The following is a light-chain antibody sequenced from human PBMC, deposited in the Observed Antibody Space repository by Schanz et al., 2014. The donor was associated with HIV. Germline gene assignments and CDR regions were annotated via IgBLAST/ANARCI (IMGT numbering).Light chain of an antibody. Sequence: QSALTQPASVSGSPGQSVTISCTGTSSDVGGYNYVSWYQQLPGKAPTLIIYDVSSRPSGVSDRFAASKSGNTASLTISGLQPEDEADYYCCSYTSSSTWVFGGGTKLTVL. CDR1: SSDVGGYNY. CDR3: CSYTSSSTWV. V-gene: IGLV2-14*03. CDR2: DVS. J-gene: IGLJ3*02.